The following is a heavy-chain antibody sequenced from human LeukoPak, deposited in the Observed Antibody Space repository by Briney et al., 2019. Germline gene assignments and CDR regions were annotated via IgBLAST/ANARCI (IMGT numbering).Heavy chain of an antibody. J-gene: IGHJ4*02. D-gene: IGHD3-10*01. V-gene: IGHV3-15*01. CDR3: STEGSSFDY. CDR1: GFTFSNAW. Sequence: GGSLRLSCAASGFTFSNAWMSWVRQAPGKGLEWVGRIKSKADGETIDYAAPVKGRFTISRDESRNTLYLQMNSLKTEDTAVYYCSTEGSSFDYWGQGTLVTVSS. CDR2: IKSKADGETI.